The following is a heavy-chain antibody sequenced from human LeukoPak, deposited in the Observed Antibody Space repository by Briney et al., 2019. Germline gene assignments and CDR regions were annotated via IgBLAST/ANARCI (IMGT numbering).Heavy chain of an antibody. D-gene: IGHD2-21*02. CDR2: INPNSGGT. V-gene: IGHV1-2*02. J-gene: IGHJ6*03. CDR1: GYTFTGYY. Sequence: ASVKVSCKASGYTFTGYYMHWVRQAPGQGLGWMGWINPNSGGTNYAQKFQGRVTMTRDTSISTAYMELSRLRSDDTAVYYCARDFEDVVVTACYYMDVWGKGTTVTVSS. CDR3: ARDFEDVVVTACYYMDV.